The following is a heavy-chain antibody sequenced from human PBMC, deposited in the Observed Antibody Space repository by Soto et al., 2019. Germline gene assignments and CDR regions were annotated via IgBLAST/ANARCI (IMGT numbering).Heavy chain of an antibody. D-gene: IGHD6-6*01. Sequence: PSETLSLTCAVYGGSFSGYYWSWIRQPPGKGLEWIGEINHSGSTNYNPSPKSRVTISVDTSKNQFSLKLSSVTAADTAVYYCARSPLPRVIAARRYFDYWGQGTLVTVSS. J-gene: IGHJ4*02. V-gene: IGHV4-34*01. CDR3: ARSPLPRVIAARRYFDY. CDR2: INHSGST. CDR1: GGSFSGYY.